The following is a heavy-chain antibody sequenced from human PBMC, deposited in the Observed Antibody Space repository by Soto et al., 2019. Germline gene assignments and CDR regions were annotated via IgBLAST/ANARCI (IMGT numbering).Heavy chain of an antibody. CDR1: GGSISSSSYY. CDR3: ARRNYYGSGSGMAV. D-gene: IGHD3-10*01. CDR2: IYHSGST. V-gene: IGHV4-39*02. Sequence: QLQLQESGPGLVKPWETLSLPCTVSGGSISSSSYYWGWIRQPPGKGLEWSGSIYHSGSTYDNPPLKRRVTISVDTSKNHCSLRLSSVPAADTAVYYCARRNYYGSGSGMAVWGHGTTVTVSS. J-gene: IGHJ6*02.